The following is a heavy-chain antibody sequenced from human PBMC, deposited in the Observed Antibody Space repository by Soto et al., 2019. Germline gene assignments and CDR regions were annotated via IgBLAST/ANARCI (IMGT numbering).Heavy chain of an antibody. D-gene: IGHD1-26*01. CDR1: GYTFTSYD. Sequence: QVQLVQSGAEVKKPGASVKVSCKASGYTFTSYDINWVRKDTGQGLEWMGWMNPNSGNTGYAQQFQGRVTMTRNTSISTAYMERNSLRSEDTAVDYCARGPLVGSYIPDWYFDLWGRGTLVTVSS. CDR2: MNPNSGNT. J-gene: IGHJ2*01. V-gene: IGHV1-8*01. CDR3: ARGPLVGSYIPDWYFDL.